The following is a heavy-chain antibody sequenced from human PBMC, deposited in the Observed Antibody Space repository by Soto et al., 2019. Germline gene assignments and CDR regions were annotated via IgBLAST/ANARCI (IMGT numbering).Heavy chain of an antibody. CDR2: INPNGGVT. CDR1: GDSFNDYY. CDR3: ARESGGATATLDYYCFYMDV. Sequence: QVQLVQSGAEVRKPGASVTVSCRSSGDSFNDYYIHWVRQAPGQGFEWMGWINPNGGVTQYAQKFQGRVSMTRDTSIRTVYMQLSRLKSDDAAVYYCARESGGATATLDYYCFYMDVWGTGTTVTVSS. J-gene: IGHJ6*03. V-gene: IGHV1-2*02. D-gene: IGHD5-12*01.